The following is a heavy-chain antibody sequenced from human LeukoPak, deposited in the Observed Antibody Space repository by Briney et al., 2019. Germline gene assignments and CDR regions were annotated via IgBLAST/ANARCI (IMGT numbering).Heavy chain of an antibody. J-gene: IGHJ4*02. CDR1: GGSFSGYY. CDR3: ANSDY. Sequence: SETLSLTCAVYGGSFSGYYWSWIRQLPGKGLEWIGEINHSGSTNYNPSLKSRVTISVDTSKNQFSLKLSSVTAADTAVYYCANSDYWGQGTLVTVSS. CDR2: INHSGST. V-gene: IGHV4-34*01.